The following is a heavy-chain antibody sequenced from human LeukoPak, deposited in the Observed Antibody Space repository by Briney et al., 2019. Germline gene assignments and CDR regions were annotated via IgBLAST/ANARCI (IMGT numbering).Heavy chain of an antibody. J-gene: IGHJ3*02. CDR1: GSSFTSYW. Sequence: GGSLQISCKGSGSSFTSYWIGWVRQVPGKGPEWMGIINPGDSDTRYSPSLQGQVTISADKPISTAYLQWSSLKASDTAMYYCARLVSYYDSSGYYYFAGNFDIWGQGTMVTVSS. CDR3: ARLVSYYDSSGYYYFAGNFDI. V-gene: IGHV5-51*01. CDR2: INPGDSDT. D-gene: IGHD3-22*01.